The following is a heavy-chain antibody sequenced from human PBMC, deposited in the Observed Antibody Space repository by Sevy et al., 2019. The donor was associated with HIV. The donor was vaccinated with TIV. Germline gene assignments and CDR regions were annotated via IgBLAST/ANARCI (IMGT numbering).Heavy chain of an antibody. V-gene: IGHV1-18*01. D-gene: IGHD3-10*01. CDR2: ITAYNGNR. J-gene: IGHJ4*02. CDR3: ARVLGSGSFYPHYFDY. Sequence: ASVNVSCKASGYTFTSYGISWVRQAPGQGLEWMGWITAYNGNRNYAQKVQGRITVTTDTSTSTAYMELRSLRSDDTAVYYCARVLGSGSFYPHYFDYWGRGTLVTVSS. CDR1: GYTFTSYG.